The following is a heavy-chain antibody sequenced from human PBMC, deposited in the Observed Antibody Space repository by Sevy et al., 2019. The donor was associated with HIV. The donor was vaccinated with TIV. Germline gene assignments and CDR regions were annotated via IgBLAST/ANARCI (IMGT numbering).Heavy chain of an antibody. J-gene: IGHJ2*01. D-gene: IGHD3-3*01. Sequence: GGSLRLSCAASGFTCSYDSMNWVRQAPGKGLEWVSSSSTASSYIYYADSLKGRVTISRDNATNSLYLQMNCLRAEDTAVYYCARGPFYDFWYFDLWGRGTLVTVSS. CDR2: SSTASSYI. V-gene: IGHV3-21*01. CDR3: ARGPFYDFWYFDL. CDR1: GFTCSYDS.